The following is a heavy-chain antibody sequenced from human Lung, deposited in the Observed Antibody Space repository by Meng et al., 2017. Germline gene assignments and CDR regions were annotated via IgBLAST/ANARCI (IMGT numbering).Heavy chain of an antibody. CDR1: RGSFSEYY. Sequence: AGLVKPPATLSLTCCFSRGSFSEYYGSWTRQPPGKGLEGIGEINHSGSTNYNPSLESRATISVDTSQNNLSLKLSSVTAADSAVYYCARGPTTMAHDFDYWGQGTLVTVSS. V-gene: IGHV4-34*01. J-gene: IGHJ4*02. D-gene: IGHD4-11*01. CDR3: ARGPTTMAHDFDY. CDR2: INHSGST.